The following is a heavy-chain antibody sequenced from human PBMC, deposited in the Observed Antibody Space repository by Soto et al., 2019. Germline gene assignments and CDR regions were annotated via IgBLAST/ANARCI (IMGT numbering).Heavy chain of an antibody. J-gene: IGHJ4*02. Sequence: QVQLVESGGGVVQPGRSLRLSCAASGFTFSSYGMHWVRQAPGKGLEWVAVISYDGSNKYYADSVKGRFTISRDNSNNTLYLQMNSLRAEDTAVYYCAKGGDRSGTLRWAGYWGQGTLVTVSS. CDR2: ISYDGSNK. D-gene: IGHD3-22*01. V-gene: IGHV3-30*18. CDR1: GFTFSSYG. CDR3: AKGGDRSGTLRWAGY.